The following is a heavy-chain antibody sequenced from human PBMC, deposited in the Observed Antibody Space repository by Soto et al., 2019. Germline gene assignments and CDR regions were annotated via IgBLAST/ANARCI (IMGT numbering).Heavy chain of an antibody. V-gene: IGHV4-31*03. D-gene: IGHD3-10*01. J-gene: IGHJ5*02. CDR3: ARDRCSTGSGRYWFDP. Sequence: QVQLQESGPGLAKPSQTLSLTCTVSGGSISSGGYYWSWIRQHPGKGLEWIGYIYYSGSTYYNPSLKSRVTISVDTYKNQFSLKLSSVTAADTAVYYCARDRCSTGSGRYWFDPWGQGTLVTVSS. CDR2: IYYSGST. CDR1: GGSISSGGYY.